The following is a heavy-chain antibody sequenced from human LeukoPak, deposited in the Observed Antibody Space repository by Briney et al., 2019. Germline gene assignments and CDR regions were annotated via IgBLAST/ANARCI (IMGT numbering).Heavy chain of an antibody. D-gene: IGHD6-19*01. CDR3: ARHEWGSGWYRSTFDY. Sequence: GESLKISCKGSGYSLTSYLIAWVRQMPGKGLEWMGIIYPGDSGARYSPSFQGQVTLSADKSISTAYLQWSSLQASDTAIYYCARHEWGSGWYRSTFDYWGQGTLVTVFS. V-gene: IGHV5-51*01. CDR2: IYPGDSGA. J-gene: IGHJ4*02. CDR1: GYSLTSYL.